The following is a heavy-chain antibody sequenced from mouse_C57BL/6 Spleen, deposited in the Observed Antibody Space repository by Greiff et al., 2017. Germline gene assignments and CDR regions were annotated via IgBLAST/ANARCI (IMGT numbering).Heavy chain of an antibody. V-gene: IGHV1-82*01. D-gene: IGHD2-4*01. J-gene: IGHJ4*01. CDR1: GYAFSSSW. CDR2: IYPGDGDT. Sequence: QVQLQQSGPELVKPGASVKISCKASGYAFSSSWMNWVKQRPGKGLEWIGRIYPGDGDTNYNGKFKGKATLTADKSSSTAYMQLSSLTSEDSAVYFCARASSSYYDYVYYAMDYWGQGTSVTVSS. CDR3: ARASSSYYDYVYYAMDY.